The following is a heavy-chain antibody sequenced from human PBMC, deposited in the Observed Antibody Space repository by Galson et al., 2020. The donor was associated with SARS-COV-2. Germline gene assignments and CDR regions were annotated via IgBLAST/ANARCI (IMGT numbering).Heavy chain of an antibody. CDR1: GYTFTNYW. CDR3: ARRIAVTGGDIDF. J-gene: IGHJ4*02. D-gene: IGHD6-19*01. Sequence: GESLKISCTVSGYTFTNYWIGWVRQMPGKGLEWMAIMSPDGFDSTSNPSFEGQVTMSVDKSISTAYLQWSSLNAADTAVYYCARRIAVTGGDIDFWGQGTLVTVSS. CDR2: MSPDGFDS. V-gene: IGHV5-51*01.